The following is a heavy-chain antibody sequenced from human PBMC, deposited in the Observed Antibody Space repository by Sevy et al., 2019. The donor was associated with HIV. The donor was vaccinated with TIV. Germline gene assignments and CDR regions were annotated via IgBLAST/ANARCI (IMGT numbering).Heavy chain of an antibody. Sequence: SETLSLTCAVSGGSISSSNWWSWLRQSPGKGLEWIGEISHSGSTNYNPSLKSRGNISVDKSKNQLSLNLNSVTAADTAVYYCAGGSGSYYRSYGMDVWGQGTTVTVSS. CDR1: GGSISSSNW. CDR3: AGGSGSYYRSYGMDV. J-gene: IGHJ6*02. CDR2: ISHSGST. D-gene: IGHD3-10*01. V-gene: IGHV4-4*02.